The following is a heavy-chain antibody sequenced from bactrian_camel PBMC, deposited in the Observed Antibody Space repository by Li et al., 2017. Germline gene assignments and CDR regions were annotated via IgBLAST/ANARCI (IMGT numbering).Heavy chain of an antibody. CDR3: AIDRSRYDCAITSWFKSSEYNY. D-gene: IGHD3*01. Sequence: QVQLVESGGGSVQAGGTLTLSCAAPGYSAKRFCWGWARQAPEQERQIVATIDGDGTTTYAASVKGRFIISRDKNKSTLYLQMNSLRPEDTAVYSCAIDRSRYDCAITSWFKSSEYNYWGQGTQVTVS. V-gene: IGHV3S55*01. CDR1: GYSAKRFC. J-gene: IGHJ4*01. CDR2: IDGDGTT.